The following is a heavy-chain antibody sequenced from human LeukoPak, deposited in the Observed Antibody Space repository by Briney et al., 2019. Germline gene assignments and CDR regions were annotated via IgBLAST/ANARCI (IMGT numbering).Heavy chain of an antibody. V-gene: IGHV3-30*02. J-gene: IGHJ5*02. Sequence: PGGSLRLSCEASGITFSNHWMHWVRQAPGKGLEWVAFIHFGEVNKYYADSVKGRFTISRDNSKNTLYLQMNSLRAEDTAVYYCAKDGHTYGYNYFDLWGQGTLVTVSS. CDR2: IHFGEVNK. D-gene: IGHD5-12*01. CDR3: AKDGHTYGYNYFDL. CDR1: GITFSNHW.